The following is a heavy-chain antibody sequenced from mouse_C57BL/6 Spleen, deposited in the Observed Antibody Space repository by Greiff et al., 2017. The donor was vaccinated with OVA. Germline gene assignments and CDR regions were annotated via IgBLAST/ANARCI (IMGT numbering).Heavy chain of an antibody. CDR1: GFTFSSYA. CDR3: ARVYGNYEPVAMDY. CDR2: ISDGGSYT. J-gene: IGHJ4*01. D-gene: IGHD2-1*01. Sequence: EVMLVESGGGLVKPGGSLKLSCAASGFTFSSYAMSWVRQTPEKRLEWVATISDGGSYTYYPDNVKGRFTISRDNAKNNLYLQMSHLKSEDTAMYYCARVYGNYEPVAMDYWGQGTSVTVSS. V-gene: IGHV5-4*03.